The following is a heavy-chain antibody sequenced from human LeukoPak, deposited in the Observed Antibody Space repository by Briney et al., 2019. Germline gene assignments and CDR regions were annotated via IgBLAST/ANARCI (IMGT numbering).Heavy chain of an antibody. V-gene: IGHV3-23*01. CDR2: LSGSGGST. CDR3: AKGRTPDY. CDR1: GFTFDDYG. D-gene: IGHD2-15*01. Sequence: GGSLRLSCAASGFTFDDYGMSWVRQAPGKGLEWVSALSGSGGSTFYADYVKGRFTISRDNSNSTLYLQMNSLRAEDTAVYYCAKGRTPDYWGQGTLVTVSS. J-gene: IGHJ4*02.